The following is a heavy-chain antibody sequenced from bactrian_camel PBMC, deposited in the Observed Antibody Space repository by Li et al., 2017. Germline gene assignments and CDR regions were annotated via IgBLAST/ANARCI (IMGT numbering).Heavy chain of an antibody. J-gene: IGHJ6*01. CDR1: GFTYSNVC. CDR2: ISTQGST. D-gene: IGHD3*01. Sequence: QLVESGGGSVQAGGSLRLSCSASGFTYSNVCVGWFRQAPGKDREGVASISTQGSTYIADFVKGRFTVSQDTAKNTVYLQMDSLRPDDTAMYYCAADPGWCSIVTGSNFRFWGQGTQVTVS. V-gene: IGHV3S55*01. CDR3: AADPGWCSIVTGSNFRF.